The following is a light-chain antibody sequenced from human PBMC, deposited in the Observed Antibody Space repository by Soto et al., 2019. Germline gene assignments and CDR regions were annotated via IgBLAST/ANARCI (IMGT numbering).Light chain of an antibody. CDR1: SSDVGGYNY. CDR2: DVS. Sequence: QSVLTQPASVSGSPGQSITISRTGTSSDVGGYNYVSWYQQHPGKAPKLMIYDVSNRPSGVSNRFSGSKSGNTASLTISGLQAEDEADYYCSSYTSSSTLGLYVFGTGTKVTVL. J-gene: IGLJ1*01. V-gene: IGLV2-14*01. CDR3: SSYTSSSTLGLYV.